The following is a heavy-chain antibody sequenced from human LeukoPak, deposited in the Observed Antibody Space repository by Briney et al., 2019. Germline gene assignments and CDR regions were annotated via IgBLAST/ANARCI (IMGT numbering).Heavy chain of an antibody. CDR1: GGSISSYY. CDR2: IYYSGST. D-gene: IGHD3-22*01. J-gene: IGHJ5*02. V-gene: IGHV4-59*01. Sequence: PSETLSLTCTVSGGSISSYYWSWIRQPPGKGLEWIGYIYYSGSTKYNPSLKSRVTISVDTSKSQFSLKLTSVTAADTAVYYCARWSDGSSAYYGPWGQGTLVTVSS. CDR3: ARWSDGSSAYYGP.